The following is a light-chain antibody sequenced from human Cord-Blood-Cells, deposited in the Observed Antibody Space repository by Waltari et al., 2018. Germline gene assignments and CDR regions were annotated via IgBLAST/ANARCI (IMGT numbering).Light chain of an antibody. J-gene: IGKJ5*01. V-gene: IGKV3-11*01. CDR3: QQRSNWPRSIT. Sequence: ILFTQPPAPLSSSPGERATLPCRASQSVSSYLAWYQQKPGQAPRLLIYDASNRATGIAARFSGSGSGTDFTLTISSPEPEDFAVYYCQQRSNWPRSITFGQGTRLEIK. CDR1: QSVSSY. CDR2: DAS.